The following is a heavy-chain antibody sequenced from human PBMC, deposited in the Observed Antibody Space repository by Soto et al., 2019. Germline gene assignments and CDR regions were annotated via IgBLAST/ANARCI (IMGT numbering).Heavy chain of an antibody. D-gene: IGHD2-8*01. J-gene: IGHJ4*02. CDR1: RFDFSSYE. CDR3: ARGGGYCTPTSCAIDS. Sequence: EVQLLESGGGLVQPGGSLRLSCVASRFDFSSYEMGWVRQAAGKGLEWVSRVSLTGDRTNYAGSVKGRFTVSRDNFKNALYLEMDSLRPDDTAIYYCARGGGYCTPTSCAIDSWGRGTPVTVSS. V-gene: IGHV3-23*01. CDR2: VSLTGDRT.